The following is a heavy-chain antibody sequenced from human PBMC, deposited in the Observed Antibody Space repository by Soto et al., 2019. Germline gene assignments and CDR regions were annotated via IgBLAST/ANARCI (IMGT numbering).Heavy chain of an antibody. J-gene: IGHJ3*02. CDR3: AKPYTAMALDAFDI. V-gene: IGHV3-30*18. CDR2: ISYDGSNK. D-gene: IGHD5-18*01. Sequence: SLRLSCAASGFTFSSYGMHWVGQAPGKGLEWVAVISYDGSNKYYADSVKGRFTISRDNSKNTLYLQMNRLRSEYTAVYYCAKPYTAMALDAFDIWGQGTMVTVSS. CDR1: GFTFSSYG.